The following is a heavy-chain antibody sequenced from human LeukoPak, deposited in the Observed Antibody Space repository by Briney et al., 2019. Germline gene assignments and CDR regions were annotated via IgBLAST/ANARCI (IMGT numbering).Heavy chain of an antibody. CDR3: ARDMTDCGGDCQNFDY. D-gene: IGHD2-21*02. J-gene: IGHJ4*02. V-gene: IGHV4-4*07. CDR1: GGSISYY. CDR2: IYTSGST. Sequence: SSETLSLTCSVSGGSISYYWSWIRQPAGKGLEWIGRIYTSGSTNYNPSLKSRVTMSVDTSKNQFSLKLSSVTAADTAVYYCARDMTDCGGDCQNFDYWGQGTLVTVSS.